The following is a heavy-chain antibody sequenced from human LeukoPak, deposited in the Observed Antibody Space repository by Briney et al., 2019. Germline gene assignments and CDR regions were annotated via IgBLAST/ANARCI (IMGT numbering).Heavy chain of an antibody. CDR2: ISAYNGNT. CDR3: ARVPSGGRSGGSFRFTTYYFDY. D-gene: IGHD2-15*01. Sequence: ASVKVSCKASGYTFTSYGISWVRQAPGQGLEWMGWISAYNGNTNYAQKLQGRVTMTTDTSTSTAYMELRSLRSDDTAVYYCARVPSGGRSGGSFRFTTYYFDYWGQGTLVTVSS. J-gene: IGHJ4*02. CDR1: GYTFTSYG. V-gene: IGHV1-18*01.